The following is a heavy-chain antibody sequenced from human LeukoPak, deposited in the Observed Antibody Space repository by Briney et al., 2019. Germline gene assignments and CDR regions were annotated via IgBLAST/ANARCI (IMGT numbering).Heavy chain of an antibody. V-gene: IGHV3-30*04. D-gene: IGHD3-10*01. J-gene: IGHJ4*02. Sequence: PGGSLRLSCAASGFTFSSYAMHWVRQAPGKGLEWVAVISYDGSNKYYADSVKGRFTISRDNSKNTLYLQMNSLRAEDTAVYYCARVFYGPLGPANEIGELLLGHFDYWGQGTLVTVSS. CDR3: ARVFYGPLGPANEIGELLLGHFDY. CDR1: GFTFSSYA. CDR2: ISYDGSNK.